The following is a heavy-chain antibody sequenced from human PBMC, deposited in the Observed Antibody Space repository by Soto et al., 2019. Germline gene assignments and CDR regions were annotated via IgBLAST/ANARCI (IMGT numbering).Heavy chain of an antibody. D-gene: IGHD3-9*01. CDR3: AKDRPLYYDILTGTNWFDP. CDR2: ISGSGGST. V-gene: IGHV3-23*01. CDR1: GFTFSSYA. J-gene: IGHJ5*02. Sequence: GGSLRLSCAASGFTFSSYAMSWVRQAPGKGPEWVSAISGSGGSTYYADSVKGRFTISRDNSKNTLYLQMNSLRAEDTAVYYCAKDRPLYYDILTGTNWFDPWGQGTLATVSS.